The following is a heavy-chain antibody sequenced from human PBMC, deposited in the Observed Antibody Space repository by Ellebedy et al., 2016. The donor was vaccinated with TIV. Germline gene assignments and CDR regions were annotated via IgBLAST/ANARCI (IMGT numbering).Heavy chain of an antibody. CDR2: IDWDDDK. Sequence: SGPTLVKPTQTLTLTCTFSGFSLSTSGMCVSWIRQPPGKALEWLARIDWDDDKYYSTSLKTRLTISKDTSKNQVVLTMTNMDPVDTATYYCARTMTQPGSCCLNDYWGQGTLVTVSS. V-gene: IGHV2-70*11. CDR1: GFSLSTSGMC. D-gene: IGHD2-2*01. CDR3: ARTMTQPGSCCLNDY. J-gene: IGHJ4*02.